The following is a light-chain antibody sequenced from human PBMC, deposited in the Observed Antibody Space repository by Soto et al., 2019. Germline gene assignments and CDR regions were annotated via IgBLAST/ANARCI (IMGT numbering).Light chain of an antibody. J-gene: IGLJ1*01. CDR1: SSDVGGYNY. CDR2: EVS. CDR3: SSYTTGSPLV. Sequence: QSALTQPASVSGSPGQSITISCTGTSSDVGGYNYVSWYQHHPGKAPKLMIYEVSNRPSGVSNRFSGAKSGNTASLTISGLQAEDEADYYCSSYTTGSPLVFGTGTKVTVL. V-gene: IGLV2-14*01.